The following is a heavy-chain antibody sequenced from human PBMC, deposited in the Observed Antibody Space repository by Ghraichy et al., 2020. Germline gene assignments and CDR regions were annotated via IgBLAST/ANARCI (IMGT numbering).Heavy chain of an antibody. Sequence: SQTLSLTCAISGDSVSSNSAAWNWIRQSPSRGLEWLGRTYYRSKWYNDYAVSVKSRITINPDTSKNQFSLQLNSVTPEDTAEYYCASESYCGGDCYSALGDAFDIWGQGTMVTVSS. D-gene: IGHD2-21*02. CDR2: TYYRSKWYN. V-gene: IGHV6-1*01. J-gene: IGHJ3*02. CDR1: GDSVSSNSAA. CDR3: ASESYCGGDCYSALGDAFDI.